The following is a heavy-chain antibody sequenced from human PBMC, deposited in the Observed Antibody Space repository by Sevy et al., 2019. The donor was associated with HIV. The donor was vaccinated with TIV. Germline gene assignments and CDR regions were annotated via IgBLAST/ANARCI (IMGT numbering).Heavy chain of an antibody. CDR2: ISGSGGST. CDR3: AKDQYSGYAFYYYYYYGMDV. V-gene: IGHV3-23*01. D-gene: IGHD5-12*01. CDR1: GFTFSSYA. Sequence: GGSLRLSCAASGFTFSSYAMSWVRQAPWKGLEWVSAISGSGGSTYYADSVKGRFTISRDNSKNTLYLQMNSLRAEDTAVYYCAKDQYSGYAFYYYYYYGMDVWGQGTTVTVSS. J-gene: IGHJ6*02.